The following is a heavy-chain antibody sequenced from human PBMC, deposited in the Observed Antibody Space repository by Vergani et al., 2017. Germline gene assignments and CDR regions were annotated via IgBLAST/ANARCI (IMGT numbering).Heavy chain of an antibody. CDR1: GYTFTSYG. J-gene: IGHJ6*02. CDR3: ASIAVDPYYYYGMDV. Sequence: QVQLVQSGAEVKKPGASVKVSCKASGYTFTSYGISWVRPAPGQGLEWMGWISAYNGNTNYAQKLQGRVTMTTDTSTSTAYMELRSLRSDDTAVYYCASIAVDPYYYYGMDVWGQGTTVTVSS. V-gene: IGHV1-18*04. D-gene: IGHD6-19*01. CDR2: ISAYNGNT.